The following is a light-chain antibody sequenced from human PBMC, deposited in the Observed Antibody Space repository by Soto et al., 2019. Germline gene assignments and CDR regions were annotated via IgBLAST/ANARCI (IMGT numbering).Light chain of an antibody. V-gene: IGLV2-14*01. Sequence: QSALTQPASVSGSPGQSITISCTGTSSDLGRYNYVSWYQQHTGKAPKLMIYDVSDRPSGVSNRFSGSKSGNTASLTISGLQAEDEADYYCTSYTSSRTYVFGTGTKLTVL. CDR3: TSYTSSRTYV. J-gene: IGLJ1*01. CDR2: DVS. CDR1: SSDLGRYNY.